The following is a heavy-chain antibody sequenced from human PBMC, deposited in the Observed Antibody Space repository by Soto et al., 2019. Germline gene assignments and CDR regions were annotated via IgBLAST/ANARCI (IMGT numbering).Heavy chain of an antibody. Sequence: EVQLVESGGGLVQPGGSLRLSCAASGFTFSDHYVDWVRQAPGKGLEWVARVRNKANSYSTEYAASAKGRFTISRDDSKHLGYLQMSSLKTEDTAVYYCARIRLVSYDLKYFDYWGQGTLVTVSS. V-gene: IGHV3-72*01. J-gene: IGHJ4*02. CDR1: GFTFSDHY. CDR2: VRNKANSYST. CDR3: ARIRLVSYDLKYFDY. D-gene: IGHD5-12*01.